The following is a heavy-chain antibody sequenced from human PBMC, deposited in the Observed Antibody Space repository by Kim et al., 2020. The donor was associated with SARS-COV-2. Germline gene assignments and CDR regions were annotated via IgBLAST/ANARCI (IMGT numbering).Heavy chain of an antibody. D-gene: IGHD6-19*01. CDR2: IYSCGST. Sequence: GGSLRLSCAASGFTVSSNYMSWVRQAPGKGLEWVSVIYSCGSTYYADSVKGRFTISRENSKNTLYLQMNSLRAEDTAVYYCARDSGYSSGPFDYWGQGTLVTVSS. V-gene: IGHV3-53*01. CDR1: GFTVSSNY. J-gene: IGHJ4*02. CDR3: ARDSGYSSGPFDY.